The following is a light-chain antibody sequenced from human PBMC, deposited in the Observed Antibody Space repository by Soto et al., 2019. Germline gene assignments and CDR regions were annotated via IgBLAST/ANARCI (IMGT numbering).Light chain of an antibody. CDR2: GAS. Sequence: EVVMMQTPATLSLSPGERATLSCRASQSVSTNLAWYQQKPGQAPRLLIYGASTRATGIPARFSGSGSGTEFTLTISSLQSEDFAMYYCQHYNNWPPWTFGQGTKVEIK. J-gene: IGKJ1*01. V-gene: IGKV3-15*01. CDR1: QSVSTN. CDR3: QHYNNWPPWT.